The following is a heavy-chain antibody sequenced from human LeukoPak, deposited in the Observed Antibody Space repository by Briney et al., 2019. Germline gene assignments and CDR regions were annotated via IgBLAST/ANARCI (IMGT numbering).Heavy chain of an antibody. CDR3: TTGTSYGSGLPLGYYYYYMDV. V-gene: IGHV3-15*01. CDR1: GFTFSRYS. J-gene: IGHJ6*03. Sequence: PGGSLRLSCAASGFTFSRYSMTWIRQAPGKGLEWVGRIKSKTDGGTTDYAAPVKGRFTISRDDSKNTLYLQMNSLKTEDTAVYYCTTGTSYGSGLPLGYYYYYMDVWGKGTTVTVSS. D-gene: IGHD3-10*01. CDR2: IKSKTDGGTT.